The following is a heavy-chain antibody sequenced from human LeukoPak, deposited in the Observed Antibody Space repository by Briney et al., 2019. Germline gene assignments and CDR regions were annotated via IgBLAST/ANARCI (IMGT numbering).Heavy chain of an antibody. J-gene: IGHJ4*02. CDR3: AKGFGGQLSYFDY. Sequence: GGSLRLSCAASGFTSSSYGMSWVRQTPGKGLEWVSLISWDGGSTYYADSVKGRFTISRDNSKNSLYLQMNSLRAEDTALYYCAKGFGGQLSYFDYWGQGTLVTVSS. CDR2: ISWDGGST. V-gene: IGHV3-43D*03. CDR1: GFTSSSYG. D-gene: IGHD3-16*01.